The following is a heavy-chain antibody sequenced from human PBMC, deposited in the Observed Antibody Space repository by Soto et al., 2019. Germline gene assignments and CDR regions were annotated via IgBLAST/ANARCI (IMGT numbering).Heavy chain of an antibody. Sequence: GGSLSLSCSGSGFIFSIYAIHWVRQAPGKGLEWVGRIKSKTDGGTTDYAAPVKGRFTISRDDSKNTLYLQMNSLKTEDTAVYYCTTDLGRGLRYFLGYWGQGTLVTVSS. CDR1: GFIFSIYA. J-gene: IGHJ4*02. V-gene: IGHV3-15*07. CDR3: TTDLGRGLRYFLGY. D-gene: IGHD3-9*01. CDR2: IKSKTDGGTT.